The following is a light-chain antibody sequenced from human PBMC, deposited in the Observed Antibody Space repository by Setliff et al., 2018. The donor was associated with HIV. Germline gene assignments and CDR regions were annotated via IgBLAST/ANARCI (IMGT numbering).Light chain of an antibody. Sequence: SALTQPASVSGSPGQSITIPCTGSISDIGSYNFVSWYQQHPGKAPNLIISDVSKRPSGVSDRFSGSKSGHTASLTISGLQAEDEADYYRSSYTTSSTYVFGIGTKVTVL. CDR2: DVS. J-gene: IGLJ1*01. V-gene: IGLV2-14*03. CDR1: ISDIGSYNF. CDR3: SSYTTSSTYV.